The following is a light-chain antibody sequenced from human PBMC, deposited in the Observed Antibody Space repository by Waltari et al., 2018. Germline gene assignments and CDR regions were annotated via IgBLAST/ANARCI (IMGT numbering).Light chain of an antibody. V-gene: IGKV4-1*01. CDR3: QQYYTTPYT. Sequence: DIVMTQSPDSLAVSLGERVTINCRSSQNLLYNSDNKNYLAWFQQKPGQPPKLLIYWASTRESGVPDRFSGSGSGTDFTLTISSLQAEDVAVYYCQQYYTTPYTFGQGTKLEIK. J-gene: IGKJ2*01. CDR2: WAS. CDR1: QNLLYNSDNKNY.